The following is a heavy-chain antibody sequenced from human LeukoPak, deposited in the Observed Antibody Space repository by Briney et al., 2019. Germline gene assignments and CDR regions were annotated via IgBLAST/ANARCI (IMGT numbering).Heavy chain of an antibody. Sequence: ASVKVSCKASGYTFTCYYMHWVRQAPGQGLEWMGWINPNSGGTDYAQKFQGRVTMTRDTSISTAYMELSRMRSDDTAVYYCARGGVRIAAATFLLYWGQGTLVTVSS. D-gene: IGHD6-13*01. V-gene: IGHV1-2*02. CDR1: GYTFTCYY. J-gene: IGHJ4*02. CDR3: ARGGVRIAAATFLLY. CDR2: INPNSGGT.